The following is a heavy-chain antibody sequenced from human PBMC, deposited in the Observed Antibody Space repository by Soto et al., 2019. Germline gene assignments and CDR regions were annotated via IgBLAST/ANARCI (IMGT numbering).Heavy chain of an antibody. CDR1: GFTFSSYG. V-gene: IGHV3-30*18. CDR3: AKVYSGYDYAPNFDY. D-gene: IGHD5-12*01. Sequence: GGSLRLSCAASGFTFSSYGMHWVRQAPGKGLEWVALISYDGSDKYYADSVKGRFTISRDNSKNTLYLQMNSLRAEDTAVYYCAKVYSGYDYAPNFDYWGQGTLVTVSS. CDR2: ISYDGSDK. J-gene: IGHJ4*02.